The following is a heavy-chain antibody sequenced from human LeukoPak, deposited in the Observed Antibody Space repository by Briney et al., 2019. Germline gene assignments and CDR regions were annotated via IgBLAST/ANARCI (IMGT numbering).Heavy chain of an antibody. Sequence: PSETLSLTCTVSGGSISSSSYYWGWIRQPPGKGLEWIGSIYYSGSTYYNPSLKSRVTISVDTSKNQFSLKVTSMTAADTAVYYCASSVVVPSAADYWGQGTLVTVSS. CDR3: ASSVVVPSAADY. D-gene: IGHD2-2*01. J-gene: IGHJ4*02. V-gene: IGHV4-39*01. CDR2: IYYSGST. CDR1: GGSISSSSYY.